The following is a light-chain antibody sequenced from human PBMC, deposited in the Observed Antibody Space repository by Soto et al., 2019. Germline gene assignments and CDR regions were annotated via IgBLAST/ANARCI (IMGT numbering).Light chain of an antibody. V-gene: IGKV3-15*01. J-gene: IGKJ2*01. CDR1: QSVSSN. Sequence: EIVMTQSPATLSVSPGERATLSCRASQSVSSNLAWYQQKPGHAPRLLIYGASTRATGIPARFSGSGSGTEFTLTISSLQSEDFAVYNCQQYNNWPMYTFGQGTKLEIK. CDR2: GAS. CDR3: QQYNNWPMYT.